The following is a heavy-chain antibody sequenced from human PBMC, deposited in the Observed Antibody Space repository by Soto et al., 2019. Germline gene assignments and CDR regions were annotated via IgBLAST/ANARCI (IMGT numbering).Heavy chain of an antibody. CDR2: IYPGDSDT. D-gene: IGHD3-10*01. Sequence: ESLKISCKGSGYSFTSYWISWVRQMPGKGLEWMGIIYPGDSDTRYSPSFQGQVTISADKSISTTYLQWSSLKASDTAMYYCARHGPLWFGVSRGAFDIWGQGTMVTVSS. J-gene: IGHJ3*02. V-gene: IGHV5-51*01. CDR1: GYSFTSYW. CDR3: ARHGPLWFGVSRGAFDI.